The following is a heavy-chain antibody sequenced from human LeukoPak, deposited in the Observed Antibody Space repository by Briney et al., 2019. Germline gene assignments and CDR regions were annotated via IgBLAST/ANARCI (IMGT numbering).Heavy chain of an antibody. CDR3: AKVNCSGGSCYSLDY. CDR2: ISGSGGST. CDR1: GFTFSSYA. V-gene: IGHV3-23*01. Sequence: GGSLRLSCAASGFTFSSYAMSWVRQAAGRGLEWVSAISGSGGSTYYADSVKGRFTISRDNSKNTLYLQMNSLRAEDTAVYYCAKVNCSGGSCYSLDYWGQGTLVTVSS. D-gene: IGHD2-15*01. J-gene: IGHJ4*02.